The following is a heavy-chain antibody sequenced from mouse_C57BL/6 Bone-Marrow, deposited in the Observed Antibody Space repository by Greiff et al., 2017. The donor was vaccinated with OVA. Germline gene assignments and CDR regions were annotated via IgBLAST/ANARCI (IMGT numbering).Heavy chain of an antibody. D-gene: IGHD1-1*01. Sequence: QVQLQQPGAELVMPGASVKLSCKASGYTFTSYWMHWVKQRPGQGLEWIGEIDPSDSYTNYNQKFKGKSTLTVDKSSSTAYMQISSLTSEYAAVYYCARGGYYYAYWGQGTTLTVSS. J-gene: IGHJ2*01. CDR3: ARGGYYYAY. CDR1: GYTFTSYW. V-gene: IGHV1-69*01. CDR2: IDPSDSYT.